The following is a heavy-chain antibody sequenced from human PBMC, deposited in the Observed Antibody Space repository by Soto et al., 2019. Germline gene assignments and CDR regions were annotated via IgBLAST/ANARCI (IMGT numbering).Heavy chain of an antibody. CDR2: INHSGST. D-gene: IGHD3-10*01. CDR1: GGSFSGYY. CDR3: ARGITLVRGVRFDY. Sequence: QVQLQQWGAGLLKPSETLSLTCAVYGGSFSGYYWSWIRQPPGKGLEWIGEINHSGSTNYNPSLKSRVTRSVDTSKNQVSLKLSSVTAADTAVDYCARGITLVRGVRFDYWGQGTLVTVSS. V-gene: IGHV4-34*01. J-gene: IGHJ4*02.